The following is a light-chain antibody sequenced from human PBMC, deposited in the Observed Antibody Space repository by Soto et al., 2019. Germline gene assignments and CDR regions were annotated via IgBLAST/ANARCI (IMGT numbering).Light chain of an antibody. J-gene: IGKJ1*01. Sequence: DIQLTQSPSFLPPSIGESVTITRRASQVISTSLAWYQVKPGKAPKLLIYAASTLESGVPSRFSATVSGTEFSLTISSLQSEDFAVYYCQQYNNWPPWTFGQGTKGDIK. CDR1: QVISTS. CDR3: QQYNNWPPWT. V-gene: IGKV1-9*01. CDR2: AAS.